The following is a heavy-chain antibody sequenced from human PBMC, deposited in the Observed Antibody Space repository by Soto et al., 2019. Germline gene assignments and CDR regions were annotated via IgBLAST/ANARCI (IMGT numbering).Heavy chain of an antibody. J-gene: IGHJ4*02. V-gene: IGHV3-30*03. Sequence: QVQLVESGGGVVQPGGSLRLSCAASGFTFSSYGMQWVRQSPGEGLEWVAIMAHDGSDQYYGDSVKGRFTISRANSKNTRSLQMDSLSPEDTAVYYCARSSGGSSYYPPDYWGQGTLVTVSS. CDR1: GFTFSSYG. CDR3: ARSSGGSSYYPPDY. D-gene: IGHD2-15*01. CDR2: MAHDGSDQ.